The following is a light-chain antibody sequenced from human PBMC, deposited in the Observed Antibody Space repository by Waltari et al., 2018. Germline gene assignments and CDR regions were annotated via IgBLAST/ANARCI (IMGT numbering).Light chain of an antibody. CDR1: QSLSSKY. CDR3: QQYGNSPLT. CDR2: GTS. J-gene: IGKJ4*01. Sequence: EIVLTQSPGTLSLSRGDRATLSCRTSQSLSSKYLAWYQQKPGQAPRLLIYGTSTRAIGFPDRFSGSGSGTDFTLTISRLEPEDFAVYYCQQYGNSPLTFGGGTKVEIK. V-gene: IGKV3-20*01.